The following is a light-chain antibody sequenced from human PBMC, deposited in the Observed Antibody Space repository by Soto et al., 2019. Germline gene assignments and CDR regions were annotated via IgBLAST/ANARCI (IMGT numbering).Light chain of an antibody. Sequence: QSALTQPASVSGSPGQSITVSCTGTSSDVGAYNYVSWYQQHPGKAPKLMIYEVNYRPSGVSNRFSGSKSGNTASLTISGLQAEDEADYYCQSYGTSLSGLYVFGTGTKLTVL. CDR2: EVN. CDR3: QSYGTSLSGLYV. V-gene: IGLV2-14*01. CDR1: SSDVGAYNY. J-gene: IGLJ1*01.